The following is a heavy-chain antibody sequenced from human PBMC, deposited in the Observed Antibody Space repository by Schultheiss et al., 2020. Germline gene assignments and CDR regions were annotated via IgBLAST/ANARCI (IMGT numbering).Heavy chain of an antibody. CDR2: IKQDGSEK. J-gene: IGHJ3*02. CDR1: GFTFSSYW. CDR3: ARTYYDFWIIHDAFDI. D-gene: IGHD3-3*01. Sequence: GGSLRLSCAASGFTFSSYWMSWVRQAPGKGLEWVANIKQDGSEKYYVDSVKGRFTISRDNAKNSLYLQMNSLRAEDTAVYYCARTYYDFWIIHDAFDIWGQGTMVTVSS. V-gene: IGHV3-7*01.